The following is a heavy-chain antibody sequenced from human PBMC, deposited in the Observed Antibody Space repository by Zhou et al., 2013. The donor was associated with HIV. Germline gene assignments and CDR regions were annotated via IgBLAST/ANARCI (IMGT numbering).Heavy chain of an antibody. D-gene: IGHD6-25*01. CDR3: NRGMQRWVNDAFDI. V-gene: IGHV1-46*03. Sequence: QVQLVQSGAEMKKPGASVNISCKASGYAFTSYYIHWVRQAPGQGLEWMGLINPGIGSTYYAEKFQGRVTMTRDTSTTTVNMQLGTLTSEDTAVYYCNRGMQRWVNDAFDIWGQGTMVTVSS. CDR2: INPGIGST. J-gene: IGHJ3*02. CDR1: GYAFTSYY.